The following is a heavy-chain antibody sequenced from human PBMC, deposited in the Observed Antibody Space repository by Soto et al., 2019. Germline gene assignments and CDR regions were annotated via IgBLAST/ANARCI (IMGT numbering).Heavy chain of an antibody. Sequence: EVQLVESGGGLVQPGRSLRLSCAASGFTFDDYAMHWVRQAPGKGLEWVSGISWNSGSIGYADSVKGRFTISRDNAKNSLYLQMNSLRAEDTALYYCAKEILSCYDYAGGDFGYWGQGTLVTVSS. D-gene: IGHD5-12*01. V-gene: IGHV3-9*01. CDR3: AKEILSCYDYAGGDFGY. J-gene: IGHJ4*02. CDR2: ISWNSGSI. CDR1: GFTFDDYA.